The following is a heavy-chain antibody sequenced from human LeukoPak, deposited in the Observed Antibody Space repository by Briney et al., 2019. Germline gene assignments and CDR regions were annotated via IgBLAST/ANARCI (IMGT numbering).Heavy chain of an antibody. Sequence: GGSLRPSCAASGLTFSSYSMNWVRQAPGKGLEWVSYISSASNTIYYADSVKGRFTISRDNAKNSLYLQMNSLRAEDTAMYYCARDGWFGDYNWFDPWGQGTLVTVSS. D-gene: IGHD3-10*01. CDR1: GLTFSSYS. J-gene: IGHJ5*02. V-gene: IGHV3-48*01. CDR2: ISSASNTI. CDR3: ARDGWFGDYNWFDP.